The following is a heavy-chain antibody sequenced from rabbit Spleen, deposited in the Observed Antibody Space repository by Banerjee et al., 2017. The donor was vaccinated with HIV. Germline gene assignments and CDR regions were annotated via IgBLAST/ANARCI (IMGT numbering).Heavy chain of an antibody. J-gene: IGHJ6*01. V-gene: IGHV1S40*01. Sequence: QSLEESGGDLVKPGASLTLPCTASGFSFTYIDYLCWVRQPPVKGPEWIACVAAGVSFTTYYATWAKCRFTISKTSSTTVTLQMTSLTAADSATYFCARDSGSSFSSYGMALWGQGTLVTFS. CDR2: VAAGVSFTT. D-gene: IGHD8-1*01. CDR1: GFSFTYIDY. CDR3: ARDSGSSFSSYGMAL.